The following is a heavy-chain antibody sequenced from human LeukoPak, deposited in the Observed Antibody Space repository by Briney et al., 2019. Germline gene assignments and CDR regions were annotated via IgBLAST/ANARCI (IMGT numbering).Heavy chain of an antibody. Sequence: SVKVSCKASGGTFSSYAISWVRQAPGQGLEWMGRIIPILGIANYAQKFQGRVTITADKSTSTAYMELSSLRSEDTAVYYCARVTDDYGDPTQSTFDYWGQGTLVTVSS. V-gene: IGHV1-69*04. D-gene: IGHD4-17*01. CDR3: ARVTDDYGDPTQSTFDY. CDR1: GGTFSSYA. CDR2: IIPILGIA. J-gene: IGHJ4*02.